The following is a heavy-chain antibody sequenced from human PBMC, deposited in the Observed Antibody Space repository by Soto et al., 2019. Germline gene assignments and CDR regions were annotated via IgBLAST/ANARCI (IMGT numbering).Heavy chain of an antibody. D-gene: IGHD3-22*01. CDR1: GGSISSGDYC. V-gene: IGHV4-30-4*01. CDR2: IYYSGSS. CDR3: ASSSNSGYFKYIDY. J-gene: IGHJ4*02. Sequence: QVQLQESGPGLVEASQTLSLTCTVSGGSISSGDYCWSWIRQPPGKGLEWIGYIYYSGSSYYNPSLQNRVTISVDTSKNRFSLSLSAVTAADTAVYYCASSSNSGYFKYIDYWGQGTLVTVSS.